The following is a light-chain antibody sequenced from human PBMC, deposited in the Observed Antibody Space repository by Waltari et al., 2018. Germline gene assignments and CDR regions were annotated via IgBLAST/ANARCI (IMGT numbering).Light chain of an antibody. J-gene: IGKJ1*01. V-gene: IGKV3-20*01. CDR3: QKYERLPAT. Sequence: EIVLTQSPGTLSLSPGERATLSCRASQSVGRSLAWYQQKPGQAPRLLMYDASSRATGIPDRFSGSGSGTDFSLTISRLEPEDVAVYYCQKYERLPATFGQGTKVEFK. CDR1: QSVGRS. CDR2: DAS.